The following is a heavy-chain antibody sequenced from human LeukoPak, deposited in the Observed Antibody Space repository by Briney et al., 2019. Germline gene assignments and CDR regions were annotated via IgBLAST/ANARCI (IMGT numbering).Heavy chain of an antibody. CDR1: GFTFSSYS. V-gene: IGHV3-21*01. CDR3: ARDNEGYYDFWSGFPLDY. Sequence: PGGSLRLXCAASGFTFSSYSMNWGRQAPGKGLEWVSSISSSSSYIYYADSVKGRFTISRDNAKNSLYLQMNSLRAEDTAVYYCARDNEGYYDFWSGFPLDYWGQGTLVTVSS. J-gene: IGHJ4*02. CDR2: ISSSSSYI. D-gene: IGHD3-3*01.